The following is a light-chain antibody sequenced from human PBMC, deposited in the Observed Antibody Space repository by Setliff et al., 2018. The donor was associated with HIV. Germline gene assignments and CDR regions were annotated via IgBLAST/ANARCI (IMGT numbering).Light chain of an antibody. CDR2: DVT. Sequence: QSVLIQPASVSGSPGQSVTVSCTGTSSDVGSYDFVSWYQQLPGKAPKLLIYDVTKRPSGVSDRFSGSKSGNTASLTISGLQTEDEADYYCCSYTSSLTYVFGTGTKVTV. CDR1: SSDVGSYDF. CDR3: CSYTSSLTYV. V-gene: IGLV2-14*03. J-gene: IGLJ1*01.